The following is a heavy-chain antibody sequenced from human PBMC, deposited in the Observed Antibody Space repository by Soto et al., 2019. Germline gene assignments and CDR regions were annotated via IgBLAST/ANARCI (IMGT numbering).Heavy chain of an antibody. CDR3: AKKSGVGATWYFGY. CDR1: GFTFSNYG. J-gene: IGHJ4*02. CDR2: LPEIGTNT. V-gene: IGHV3-23*01. Sequence: GGSLRLSCAASGFTFSNYGMSWVRQAPGKGLEWVSALPEIGTNTYYADSVKGRFTISRDNSKNTLFLQINNLRAGDTAVYYCAKKSGVGATWYFGYWGQGTLVTVSS. D-gene: IGHD1-26*01.